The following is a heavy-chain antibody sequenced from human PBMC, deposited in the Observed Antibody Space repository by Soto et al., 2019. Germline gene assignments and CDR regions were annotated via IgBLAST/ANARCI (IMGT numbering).Heavy chain of an antibody. CDR3: ARESSAITLGRMDV. D-gene: IGHD3-16*01. CDR1: GCTFTCQF. CDR2: IIPNSGDT. V-gene: IGHV1-2*02. Sequence: SVKVTFKASGCTFTCQFMRCLRQSPGQGVERMGWIIPNSGDTNYGQTFQGRVTMTRYTSIGTAYMELVSLRTNTTAIDYSARESSAITLGRMDVWGQGTLVTVSS. J-gene: IGHJ4*01.